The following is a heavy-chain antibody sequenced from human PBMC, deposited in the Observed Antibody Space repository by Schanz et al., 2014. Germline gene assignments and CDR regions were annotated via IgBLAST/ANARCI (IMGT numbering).Heavy chain of an antibody. CDR3: ARVHHYDPSGWGYFDY. V-gene: IGHV3-66*01. CDR1: GFTVSSNH. Sequence: EVQLLESGGGLVQPGGSLRLSCAVSGFTVSSNHMSWVRQAPGKGLEWVSVIYSGIGAYYADSVKDRFTVSRDNSKNTVYLQMNRLRAEDTAVYYCARVHHYDPSGWGYFDYWGQGALXTVSS. J-gene: IGHJ4*02. CDR2: IYSGIGA. D-gene: IGHD3-22*01.